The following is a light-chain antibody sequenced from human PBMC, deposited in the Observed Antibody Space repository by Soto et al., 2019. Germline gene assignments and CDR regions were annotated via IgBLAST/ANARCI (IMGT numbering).Light chain of an antibody. J-gene: IGKJ4*02. CDR1: QSISSL. V-gene: IGKV1-5*03. CDR3: QQYENFSP. CDR2: KTS. Sequence: DIQMTQSPSTLSASVGDRVTITCRASQSISSLLAWYQQKPGKAPKLLIYKTSSLQSGVPSRFIGSVSGTEFTLTISSLQPDDFATYYCQQYENFSPFGGGTKVEIK.